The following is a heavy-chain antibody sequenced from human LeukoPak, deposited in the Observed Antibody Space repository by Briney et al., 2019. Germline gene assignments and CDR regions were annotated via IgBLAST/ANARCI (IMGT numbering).Heavy chain of an antibody. J-gene: IGHJ3*02. V-gene: IGHV4-34*01. Sequence: SETLSLTCAVYGGSFSGYYWSWIRQPPGKGLEWIGEINHSGSTNYNPSLKSRVTISVDTSKNQFSLKLSSVTAADTAVYYCASLYYYDSSGYYRSAAFDIWGQGTMVTVSS. CDR1: GGSFSGYY. CDR2: INHSGST. D-gene: IGHD3-22*01. CDR3: ASLYYYDSSGYYRSAAFDI.